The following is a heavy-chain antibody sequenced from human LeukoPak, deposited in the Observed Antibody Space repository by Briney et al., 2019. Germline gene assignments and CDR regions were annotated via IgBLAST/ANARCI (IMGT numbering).Heavy chain of an antibody. CDR1: GGSISSYY. CDR3: ARVLRDILTGLNWFDP. J-gene: IGHJ5*02. Sequence: SETLSLTCTVSGGSISSYYWSWIRQPPGKGLEWIGYIYYSGSTNYNPSLKSRVTISVDTSKNQFSLKLSSVTAADTAVYYCARVLRDILTGLNWFDPWGQGTLVTVSS. V-gene: IGHV4-59*01. CDR2: IYYSGST. D-gene: IGHD3-9*01.